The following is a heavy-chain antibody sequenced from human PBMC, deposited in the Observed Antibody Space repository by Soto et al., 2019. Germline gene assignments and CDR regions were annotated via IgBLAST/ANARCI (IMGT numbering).Heavy chain of an antibody. CDR1: GDSVSSNSAA. J-gene: IGHJ6*02. CDR2: TYYRSKWYN. Sequence: SQTHSLTCAISGDSVSSNSAAWNWIRQSPSRGLEWLGRTYYRSKWYNDYAVSVKSRITINPDTSKNQFSLQLNSVTPEDTAGYYCARGGRNGEGGYYYYGMDVWGQGTTVTVSS. CDR3: ARGGRNGEGGYYYYGMDV. D-gene: IGHD4-17*01. V-gene: IGHV6-1*01.